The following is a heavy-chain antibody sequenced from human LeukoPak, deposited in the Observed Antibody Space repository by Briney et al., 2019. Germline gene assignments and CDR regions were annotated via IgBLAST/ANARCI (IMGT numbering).Heavy chain of an antibody. J-gene: IGHJ4*02. V-gene: IGHV1-69*06. CDR3: ATGVRRGDWLLYDY. CDR2: ILPIFGTT. D-gene: IGHD3/OR15-3a*01. CDR1: GGTFKNYA. Sequence: SVKVSCKASGGTFKNYAISWVRQAPGQGLEWMGGILPIFGTTNYAQKFQARVTMTEDTSTDTAYMELSSLRSEDTAVYYCATGVRRGDWLLYDYWGQGTLVTVSS.